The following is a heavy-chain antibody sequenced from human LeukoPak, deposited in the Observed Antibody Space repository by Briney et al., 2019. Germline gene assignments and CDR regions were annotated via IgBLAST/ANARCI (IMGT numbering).Heavy chain of an antibody. V-gene: IGHV4-39*07. J-gene: IGHJ4*02. Sequence: SETLSLTCTVSGGSISSDSYYWGWIRQPPGKGLEWIGSIYYSGSTHYNPSLKSRVTISVDTSKNQFSLHLSSVTAADTAVYYCARSAFLVTAPGLYYFDYWGQGTLAAVSS. D-gene: IGHD6-13*01. CDR3: ARSAFLVTAPGLYYFDY. CDR1: GGSISSDSYY. CDR2: IYYSGST.